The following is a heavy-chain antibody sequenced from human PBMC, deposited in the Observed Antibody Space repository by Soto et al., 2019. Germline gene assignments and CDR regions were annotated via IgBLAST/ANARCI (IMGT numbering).Heavy chain of an antibody. V-gene: IGHV1-18*01. CDR1: GYTFTSYA. Sequence: ASVKVSCKASGYTFTSYAMHWVRQAPGQRLEWMGWISAYNGNTNYAQKLQGRVTMTTDTSTSTAYMELRSLRSDDTAVYYCARDTQLGIDNYYYYGMDVWGQGTTVTVSS. J-gene: IGHJ6*02. CDR3: ARDTQLGIDNYYYYGMDV. D-gene: IGHD7-27*01. CDR2: ISAYNGNT.